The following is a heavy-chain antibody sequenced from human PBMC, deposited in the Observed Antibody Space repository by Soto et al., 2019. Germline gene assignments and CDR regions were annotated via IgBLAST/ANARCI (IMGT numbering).Heavy chain of an antibody. V-gene: IGHV1-69*02. Sequence: SVKVSCKTSGGTFCNYPINWVRQAPGQGLEWMGRVIPILGMGSYAQKFQGRVTITADRSTSTAYMELSSLSFDDTAVYYFATHYSEAYNIPLVYWG. J-gene: IGHJ4*01. CDR1: GGTFCNYP. CDR2: VIPILGMG. D-gene: IGHD6-13*01. CDR3: ATHYSEAYNIPLVY.